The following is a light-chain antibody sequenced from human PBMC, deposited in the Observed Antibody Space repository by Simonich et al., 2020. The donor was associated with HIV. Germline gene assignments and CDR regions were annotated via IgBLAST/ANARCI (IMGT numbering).Light chain of an antibody. CDR2: YVS. Sequence: HSALTQPASVSGSPGQSITISCTGTSSDIGVYNYVSLYQQYPGKAPKLMIYYVSKQPSGVSNRFSGSKSGNTASLTISGLQAEDEADYYCSSYTSSSTVVFGGETKLTVL. J-gene: IGLJ3*02. CDR1: SSDIGVYNY. V-gene: IGLV2-14*03. CDR3: SSYTSSSTVV.